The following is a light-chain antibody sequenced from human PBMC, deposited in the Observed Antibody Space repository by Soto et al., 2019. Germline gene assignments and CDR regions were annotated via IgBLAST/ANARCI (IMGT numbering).Light chain of an antibody. Sequence: IQMTQSPSSLSASVGDTVIITCRASQSISSYLNWYQQKPGKAPKLLIYAASSLQSGVPSRFSGSGSGTDFTLTISSLQPEDFATYYCQQSYSTPPTFGQGTKGDIK. J-gene: IGKJ1*01. CDR2: AAS. V-gene: IGKV1-39*01. CDR3: QQSYSTPPT. CDR1: QSISSY.